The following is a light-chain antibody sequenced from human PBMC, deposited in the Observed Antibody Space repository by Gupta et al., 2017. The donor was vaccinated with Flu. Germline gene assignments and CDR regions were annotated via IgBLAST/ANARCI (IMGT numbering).Light chain of an antibody. V-gene: IGKV3-20*01. CDR1: QTMSSSY. CDR3: QQFGNSFT. Sequence: SPGDSATLSCRASQTMSSSYLAWFQQKPGQAPRLLIYGASGRATGVAGRFSGGGSGTEFTLTISRLEPEDFAMYYCQQFGNSFTFGQGTKVEI. J-gene: IGKJ2*01. CDR2: GAS.